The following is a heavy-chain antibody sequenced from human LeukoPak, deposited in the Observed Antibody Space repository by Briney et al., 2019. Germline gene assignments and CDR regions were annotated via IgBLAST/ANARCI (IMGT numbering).Heavy chain of an antibody. D-gene: IGHD2-2*02. Sequence: PGGSLRLSCAASGFTFSSYGMHWVRQAPGKGLEWVAFIRYDGSNKYYADSVKGRFTISRDNSKNTLYLQMNTLRADGTAVYYCAKTGYCSSNSCYKFDYWGQGTLVTVAS. CDR2: IRYDGSNK. CDR3: AKTGYCSSNSCYKFDY. V-gene: IGHV3-30*02. J-gene: IGHJ4*02. CDR1: GFTFSSYG.